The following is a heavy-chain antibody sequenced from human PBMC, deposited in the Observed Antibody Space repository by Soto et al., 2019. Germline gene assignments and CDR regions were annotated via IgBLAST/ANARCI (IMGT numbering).Heavy chain of an antibody. Sequence: PSETLSLTCTVSGGSISSGGYYWSWIRQHPGKGLEWIGYIYYSGSTYYNPSLKSRVTISVDTSKNQFSLKLSSVTAADTAVYYCARGGIAAAGIAFGYWGQGTLVTVS. CDR1: GGSISSGGYY. J-gene: IGHJ4*02. CDR3: ARGGIAAAGIAFGY. D-gene: IGHD6-13*01. CDR2: IYYSGST. V-gene: IGHV4-31*03.